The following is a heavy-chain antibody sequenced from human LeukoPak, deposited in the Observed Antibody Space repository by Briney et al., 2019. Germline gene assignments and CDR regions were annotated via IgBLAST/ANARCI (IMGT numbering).Heavy chain of an antibody. D-gene: IGHD3-10*01. CDR2: IKEDGSDK. J-gene: IGHJ4*02. CDR3: ARDRGYFVFDY. CDR1: GFTFSRFW. V-gene: IGHV3-7*01. Sequence: GXSLRLSCAASGFTFSRFWMTWVRQAPGKGLEWVANIKEDGSDKYYVDSVKGRFTVSRDNAKNSLYLQMNSLRDEDTAVYYCARDRGYFVFDYWGQGTLVTVSS.